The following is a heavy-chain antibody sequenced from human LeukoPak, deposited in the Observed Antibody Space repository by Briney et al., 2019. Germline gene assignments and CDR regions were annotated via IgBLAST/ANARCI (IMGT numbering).Heavy chain of an antibody. V-gene: IGHV4-59*08. CDR2: IYHSGST. Sequence: SETLSLTCTVSGGSISSNYWSWSRQPPGKGLEWIGYIYHSGSTNYNPSLKSRVTISVDTSKNQFSLKLRSVTAADTAVYYCARQGGVFSYWFDPWGQGTLVTVSS. CDR3: ARQGGVFSYWFDP. J-gene: IGHJ5*02. D-gene: IGHD2/OR15-2a*01. CDR1: GGSISSNY.